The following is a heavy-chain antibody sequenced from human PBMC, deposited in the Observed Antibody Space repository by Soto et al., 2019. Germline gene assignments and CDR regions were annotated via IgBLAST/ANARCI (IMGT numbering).Heavy chain of an antibody. CDR3: AKPPNYYDSSGYYDY. Sequence: GGSLRLSCAASGFTFSDYYIHWIRRAPGKGLVWVSRINSDGSSTSYADSVKGRFTISRDNAKNTLYLQMNSLRAEDTAVYYCAKPPNYYDSSGYYDYWGQGTLVTVSS. V-gene: IGHV3-74*01. CDR1: GFTFSDYY. CDR2: INSDGSST. J-gene: IGHJ4*02. D-gene: IGHD3-22*01.